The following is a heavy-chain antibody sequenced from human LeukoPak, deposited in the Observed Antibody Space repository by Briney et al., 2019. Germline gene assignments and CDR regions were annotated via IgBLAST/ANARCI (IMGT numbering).Heavy chain of an antibody. V-gene: IGHV4-34*01. CDR2: INHSGST. Sequence: PSETLSLTCAVYGGSFSGYYWSWIRQPLGKGLEWIGEINHSGSTNYNPSLKSRVTISVDTSKNQFSLKLSSVTAADTAVYYCARGRGVVVPAAIKPSRYNWFDPWGQGTLVTVSS. D-gene: IGHD2-2*01. CDR1: GGSFSGYY. J-gene: IGHJ5*02. CDR3: ARGRGVVVPAAIKPSRYNWFDP.